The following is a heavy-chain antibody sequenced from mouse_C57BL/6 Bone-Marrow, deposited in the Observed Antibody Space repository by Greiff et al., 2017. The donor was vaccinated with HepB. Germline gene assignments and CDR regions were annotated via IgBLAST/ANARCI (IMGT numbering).Heavy chain of an antibody. D-gene: IGHD1-1*01. J-gene: IGHJ4*01. CDR2: INPSDSYT. V-gene: IGHV1-69*01. CDR1: GYTFTSYW. CDR3: ASWGYYGSSSYAMDY. Sequence: VQLQQPGAELVMPGASVKLSCKASGYTFTSYWMHWVKQRPGQGLEWIGEINPSDSYTNYNQKFKGKSTLTVDKSSSTAYMQLSSLTSEDSAVYYCASWGYYGSSSYAMDYWGQGTSVTVSS.